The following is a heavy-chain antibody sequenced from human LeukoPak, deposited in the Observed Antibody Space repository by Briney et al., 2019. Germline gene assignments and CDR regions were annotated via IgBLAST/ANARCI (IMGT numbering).Heavy chain of an antibody. CDR2: ISAYNGNT. D-gene: IGHD3-22*01. Sequence: ASVKVSCKASGYTFTSYGISWVRQAPGQGLEWMGWISAYNGNTNYAQKLQGRVTMTTDTSTSTAYMELRSLRSDDTAVYYCAGSSGDYYDSSGYPDDYWGQGTLVTVSS. CDR1: GYTFTSYG. CDR3: AGSSGDYYDSSGYPDDY. J-gene: IGHJ4*02. V-gene: IGHV1-18*01.